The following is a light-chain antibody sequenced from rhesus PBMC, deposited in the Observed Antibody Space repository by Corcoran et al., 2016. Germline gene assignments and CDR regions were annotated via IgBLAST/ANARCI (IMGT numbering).Light chain of an antibody. V-gene: IGKV1-28*03. CDR2: AAS. Sequence: DIQMTQSPSSLSASVGDTVTITCRASQGVSSFLNWFQQQPGKAPKLLIYAASSLESGVPQRFSGSGSGTVFTLTISSLQPEDFAVYYCLQHNTYPWTFGQGTKVEI. J-gene: IGKJ1*01. CDR3: LQHNTYPWT. CDR1: QGVSSF.